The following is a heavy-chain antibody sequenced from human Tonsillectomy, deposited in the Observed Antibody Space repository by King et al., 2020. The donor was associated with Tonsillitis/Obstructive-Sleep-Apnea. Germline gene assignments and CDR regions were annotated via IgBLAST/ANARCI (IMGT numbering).Heavy chain of an antibody. Sequence: VQLVESGGGLVKPGGSLRLSCAASGFTFSNAWMSWVRQAPGKGLEWVGRIKSKTDGGTTDYAAPVKGRFTISRDDSKTTLYLQMNSLKTEDTAVYYCTTDTIYCRSASCYITDAFDIWGPGTMVTVSS. CDR2: IKSKTDGGTT. CDR3: TTDTIYCRSASCYITDAFDI. V-gene: IGHV3-15*01. D-gene: IGHD2-2*02. J-gene: IGHJ3*02. CDR1: GFTFSNAW.